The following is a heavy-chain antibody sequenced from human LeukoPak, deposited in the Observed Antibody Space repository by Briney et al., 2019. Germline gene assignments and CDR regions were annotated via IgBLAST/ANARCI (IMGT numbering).Heavy chain of an antibody. CDR2: ISSSSSTI. CDR3: ATRRFGELSVDY. V-gene: IGHV3-48*01. J-gene: IGHJ4*02. Sequence: GGSLRLSCAASGFTFSSYSMNWVRQAPGKGLEWVSYISSSSSTIYYADSVKGRFTISRDNSKNTLYLQMNSLRAEDTAVYYCATRRFGELSVDYWGQGTLVTVSS. CDR1: GFTFSSYS. D-gene: IGHD3-10*01.